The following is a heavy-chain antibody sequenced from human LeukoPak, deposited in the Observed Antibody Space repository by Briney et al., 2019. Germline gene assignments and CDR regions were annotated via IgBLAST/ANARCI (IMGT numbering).Heavy chain of an antibody. J-gene: IGHJ4*02. CDR1: GFTFSSYG. D-gene: IGHD6-6*01. CDR3: ARAYRSCPFDY. CDR2: IWYDGSNK. Sequence: PGRALRLSCAASGFTFSSYGMHWVRQAPGKGLEWVAVIWYDGSNKYYADSVKGRFTISRDNSKNTRYLQMNSLRAEDRAVYYCARAYRSCPFDYWGQGTLVTVSS. V-gene: IGHV3-33*01.